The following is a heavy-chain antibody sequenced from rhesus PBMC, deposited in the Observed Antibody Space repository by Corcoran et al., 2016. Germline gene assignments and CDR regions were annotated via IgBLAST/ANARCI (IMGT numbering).Heavy chain of an antibody. D-gene: IGHD3-16*01. CDR2: IYGSGGST. V-gene: IGHV4-93*01. CDR1: GGSISSSNW. CDR3: ARVGNSGSYYYGAVFDY. J-gene: IGHJ4*01. Sequence: QVQLQESGPAVVKPSETLSLTCAVSGGSISSSNWWSWIRQSPGKGLEWIGGIYGSGGSTEYHPSLKSRGTISKDASKNQFSLKLSSVTAADTAVYYCARVGNSGSYYYGAVFDYWGQGVLVTVSS.